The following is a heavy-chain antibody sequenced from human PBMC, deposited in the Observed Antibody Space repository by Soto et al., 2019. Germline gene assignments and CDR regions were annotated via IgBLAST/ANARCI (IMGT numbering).Heavy chain of an antibody. J-gene: IGHJ3*02. CDR1: GFTFRSYA. CDR3: AKDSPDIVVVVAVAGAFDI. Sequence: GGSQRLSCAASGFTFRSYAMSWVRQAPGKGLEWVSAISGSGGSTYYADSVKGRFTISRDNSKNTLYLQMNSLGAEDTAVYYCAKDSPDIVVVVAVAGAFDIWGQGTMVTVSS. D-gene: IGHD2-15*01. V-gene: IGHV3-23*01. CDR2: ISGSGGST.